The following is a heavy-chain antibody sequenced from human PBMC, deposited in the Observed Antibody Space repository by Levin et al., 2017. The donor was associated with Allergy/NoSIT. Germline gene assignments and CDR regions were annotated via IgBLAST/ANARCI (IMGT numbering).Heavy chain of an antibody. V-gene: IGHV3-21*01. CDR1: GFTFSSSS. CDR3: ARASTVTTLDF. D-gene: IGHD4-11*01. CDR2: ISTSYI. Sequence: GESLKISCAASGFTFSSSSMNWVRQAPGKGLEWVSSISTSYIYYADSVKGRFTISRDNAENSLYLQMNSLRAEDTAVYYCARASTVTTLDFWGQGTLVAVSS. J-gene: IGHJ4*02.